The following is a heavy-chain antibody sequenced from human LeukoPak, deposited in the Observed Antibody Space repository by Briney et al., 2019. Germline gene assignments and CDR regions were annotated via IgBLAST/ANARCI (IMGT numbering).Heavy chain of an antibody. CDR1: GFTFSSYA. J-gene: IGHJ4*02. Sequence: GRSLRLSCAASGFTFSSYAMHWVRQAPGKGLEWVAVISYDGSNKYYADSVKGRFTISRDNSKNTPYLQMNSLRAEDTAVYYCARDDRYSSGWYYFDYWGQGTLVTVSS. V-gene: IGHV3-30*04. CDR3: ARDDRYSSGWYYFDY. CDR2: ISYDGSNK. D-gene: IGHD6-19*01.